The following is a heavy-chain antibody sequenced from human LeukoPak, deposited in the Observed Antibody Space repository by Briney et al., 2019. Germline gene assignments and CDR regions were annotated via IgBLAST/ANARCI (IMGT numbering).Heavy chain of an antibody. CDR1: GGSISTGSYY. Sequence: PSETLSLTCTVSGGSISTGSYYWGWIRQPPGKGLEWIGSIYYSGNTYYNPSLKSRVTISVDTSNSQFSLKLSSVTAADTAVYYCAKLTWIQRFDYWGQGTQVTVSS. CDR3: AKLTWIQRFDY. J-gene: IGHJ4*02. D-gene: IGHD5-18*01. CDR2: IYYSGNT. V-gene: IGHV4-39*01.